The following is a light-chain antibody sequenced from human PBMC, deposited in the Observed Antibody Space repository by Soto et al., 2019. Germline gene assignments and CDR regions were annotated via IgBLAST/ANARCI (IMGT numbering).Light chain of an antibody. J-gene: IGLJ3*02. CDR3: AAWDDSLSGPV. V-gene: IGLV1-44*01. CDR2: NNN. Sequence: QSVLTQPPLVSGTPGQRVTISCSGSSSNIGSNVVNWYQQLPGTAPKLLIFNNNNRPSGVPDRFSGPKSGTSASLAISGLQSEDEADYYCAAWDDSLSGPVFGGGTKLTVL. CDR1: SSNIGSNV.